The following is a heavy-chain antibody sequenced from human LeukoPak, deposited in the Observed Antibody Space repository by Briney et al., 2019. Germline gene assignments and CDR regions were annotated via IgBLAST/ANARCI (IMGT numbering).Heavy chain of an antibody. CDR2: IYYSGST. V-gene: IGHV4-30-4*08. CDR3: ARESRRITIFGVVIGGDY. J-gene: IGHJ4*02. Sequence: SETLSLTCTVSGGSISSGDYYWSWIRQPPGKGLEWIGYIYYSGSTYYNPSLKSRVTISVDTSKNQFSLKLSSVTAADTAVYYCARESRRITIFGVVIGGDYWGQGTLVTVSS. D-gene: IGHD3-3*01. CDR1: GGSISSGDYY.